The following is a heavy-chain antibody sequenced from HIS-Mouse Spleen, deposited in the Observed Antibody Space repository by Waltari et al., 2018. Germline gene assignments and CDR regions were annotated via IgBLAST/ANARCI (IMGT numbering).Heavy chain of an antibody. CDR3: EKEYSSSHNWFDP. V-gene: IGHV3-30*18. Sequence: QVQLVESGGGVVQHGRSLRLSCAASGFTFSSYGMHWVRQAPGKGLEWVAVISYDGSNKYYADSVKGRFTISRDNSKNTLYLQMNSLRAEDTAVYYCEKEYSSSHNWFDPWGQGTLVTVSS. J-gene: IGHJ5*02. D-gene: IGHD6-13*01. CDR1: GFTFSSYG. CDR2: ISYDGSNK.